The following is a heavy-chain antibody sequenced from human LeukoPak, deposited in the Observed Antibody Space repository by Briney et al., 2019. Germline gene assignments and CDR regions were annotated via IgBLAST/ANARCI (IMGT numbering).Heavy chain of an antibody. V-gene: IGHV1-2*02. CDR3: ARVSKTSLDAFDI. CDR2: VNPNSGGT. Sequence: ASVKVSCKASGYTFTGYYMHWVRQAPGQGLEWMGWVNPNSGGTNYAQKFQGRVTMTRDTSISTAYMELSRLRSDDTAVYYCARVSKTSLDAFDIWGQGTMVTVSS. J-gene: IGHJ3*02. CDR1: GYTFTGYY. D-gene: IGHD2-2*01.